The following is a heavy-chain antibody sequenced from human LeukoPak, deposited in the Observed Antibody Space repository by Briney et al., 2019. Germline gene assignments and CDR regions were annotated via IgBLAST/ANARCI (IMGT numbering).Heavy chain of an antibody. V-gene: IGHV4-31*11. J-gene: IGHJ6*02. Sequence: SETLSLTCAVYGGSFSGYYWSWIRQHPGKGLEWIGYIYYGGSTYYNPSLKSRVTISVDMYKNQFSLKLSSVIAADTAVYYCARADSSNSGYYFYGVDVWGQGTTVTVSS. CDR1: GGSFSGYY. CDR3: ARADSSNSGYYFYGVDV. CDR2: IYYGGST. D-gene: IGHD2-2*01.